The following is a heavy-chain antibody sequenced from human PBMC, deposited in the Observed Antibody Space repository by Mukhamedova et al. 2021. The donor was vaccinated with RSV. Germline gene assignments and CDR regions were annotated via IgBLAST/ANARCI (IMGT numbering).Heavy chain of an antibody. Sequence: GKGLEWVSVIYSGGSTYYAGSVKGRFTISRDNSKNTLYLQMNSLRAEDTAVYYCARDLPGVYSSGWSVVFDIWGQGTMVTVSS. CDR3: ARDLPGVYSSGWSVVFDI. D-gene: IGHD6-19*01. V-gene: IGHV3-53*01. J-gene: IGHJ3*02. CDR2: IYSGGST.